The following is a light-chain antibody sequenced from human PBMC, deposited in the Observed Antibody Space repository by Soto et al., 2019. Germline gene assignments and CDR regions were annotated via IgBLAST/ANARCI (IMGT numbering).Light chain of an antibody. CDR1: QSVSSSY. Sequence: EIVLTQSPGTLSLSPEERATLSCRASQSVSSSYLAWYQQKPGQAPRLLIYGASSRATGIPDRFSGSGSGTDFTLTISRVEPEDFAVYYCQQYGSSPQTFGQGTKVDIK. CDR3: QQYGSSPQT. J-gene: IGKJ1*01. CDR2: GAS. V-gene: IGKV3-20*01.